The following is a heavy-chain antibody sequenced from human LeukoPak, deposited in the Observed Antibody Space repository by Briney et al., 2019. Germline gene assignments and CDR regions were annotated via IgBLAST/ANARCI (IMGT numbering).Heavy chain of an antibody. CDR2: IIPILGIA. V-gene: IGHV1-69*04. J-gene: IGHJ4*02. CDR1: GGTFSSYA. Sequence: SVKVSCKASGGTFSSYAISWVRQAPGQGLEWMGRIIPILGIANYAQKFQGRVTITADKSTSTAYMELSSLRSEDTAVYYCARLWGPEYYFDYWGQGTLVTVPS. CDR3: ARLWGPEYYFDY. D-gene: IGHD2-21*01.